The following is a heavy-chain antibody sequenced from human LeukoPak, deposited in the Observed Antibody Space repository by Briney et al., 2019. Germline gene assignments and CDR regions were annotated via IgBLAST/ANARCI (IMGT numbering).Heavy chain of an antibody. CDR3: ARGNGYNLVDY. V-gene: IGHV4-34*01. J-gene: IGHJ4*02. Sequence: SETLSLTCAVYGGSFSGYYWSWIRQPPGKGLEWIGEINHSGSTNYNPSLKSRVTISVDTSKNQFSLKLSSVTAADTAVYYCARGNGYNLVDYWGQGTLVTVSS. CDR2: INHSGST. D-gene: IGHD5-24*01. CDR1: GGSFSGYY.